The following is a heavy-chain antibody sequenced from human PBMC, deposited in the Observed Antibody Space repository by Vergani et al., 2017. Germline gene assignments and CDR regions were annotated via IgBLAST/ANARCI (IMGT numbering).Heavy chain of an antibody. J-gene: IGHJ6*03. CDR1: GGTFSSYA. CDR3: AKGGDIGVVPAARYYYYYMDV. CDR2: IIPIFGTA. D-gene: IGHD2-2*01. Sequence: QVQLVQSGAEVKKPGSSVKVSCKASGGTFSSYAISWVRQAPGQGLEWMGGIIPIFGTANYAQKFQGRVTITADESTSTAYMELSSLRSEDTAVYYCAKGGDIGVVPAARYYYYYMDVWGKGTTVTVSS. V-gene: IGHV1-69*01.